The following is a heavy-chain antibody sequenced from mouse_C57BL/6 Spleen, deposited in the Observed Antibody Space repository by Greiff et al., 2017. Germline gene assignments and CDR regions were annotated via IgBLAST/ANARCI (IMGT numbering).Heavy chain of an antibody. J-gene: IGHJ2*01. CDR3: ARGGDEGFDY. Sequence: QVQLQQSGAELVRPGTSVKMSCKASGYTFTNYWIGWAKQRPGHGLQWIGDIYPGGGYTNYNEKFKGKATLTADKSSSTAYMQFSSLTSEDSAIYYCARGGDEGFDYWGQGTTLTVSS. V-gene: IGHV1-63*01. CDR2: IYPGGGYT. D-gene: IGHD3-3*01. CDR1: GYTFTNYW.